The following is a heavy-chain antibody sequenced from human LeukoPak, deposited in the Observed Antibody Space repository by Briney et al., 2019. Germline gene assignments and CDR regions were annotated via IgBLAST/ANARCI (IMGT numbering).Heavy chain of an antibody. CDR1: GGSISSGSYY. J-gene: IGHJ4*02. V-gene: IGHV4-61*02. CDR2: IYTSGST. Sequence: SETLSLTCTVSGGSISSGSYYWSWIRQPAGKGLEWIGRIYTSGSTNYNPSLKSRVTISIDTSQNQFSLKLSSVTAADTALYYCARGRPGNYFDYWGQGTLVTVSS. CDR3: ARGRPGNYFDY.